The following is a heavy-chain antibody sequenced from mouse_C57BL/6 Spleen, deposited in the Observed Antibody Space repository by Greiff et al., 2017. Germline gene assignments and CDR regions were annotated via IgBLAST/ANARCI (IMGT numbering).Heavy chain of an antibody. J-gene: IGHJ2*01. V-gene: IGHV1-7*01. CDR3: ARWVTTVVADFDY. CDR1: GYTFTSYW. D-gene: IGHD1-1*01. CDR2: INPSSGYT. Sequence: SGADLAKPGASVKLSCKASGYTFTSYWMHWVKQRPGQGLEWIGYINPSSGYTKYNQKFKDKATLTADKSSSTAYMQLSSLTYEDSAVYYCARWVTTVVADFDYWGQGTTLTVSS.